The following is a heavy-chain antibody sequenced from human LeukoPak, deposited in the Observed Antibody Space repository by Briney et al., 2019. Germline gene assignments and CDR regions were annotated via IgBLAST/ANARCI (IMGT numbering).Heavy chain of an antibody. V-gene: IGHV1-24*01. J-gene: IGHJ4*02. Sequence: ASVKVSCKVSGYTLTELSMHWVRQAPGKGLEWMGGYDPEDGETIYAQKFQGRVTMTEDTSTDTAYMELSSLRSEDTAVYYCATYPEPVYGGNSYENFDYWGQGTLVTVSS. CDR2: YDPEDGET. D-gene: IGHD4-23*01. CDR3: ATYPEPVYGGNSYENFDY. CDR1: GYTLTELS.